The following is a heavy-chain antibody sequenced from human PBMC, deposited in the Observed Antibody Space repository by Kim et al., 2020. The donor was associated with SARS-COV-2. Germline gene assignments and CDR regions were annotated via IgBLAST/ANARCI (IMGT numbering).Heavy chain of an antibody. J-gene: IGHJ4*02. V-gene: IGHV3-23*03. CDR1: GFTFSTYA. CDR2: IYSGGGST. CDR3: AKSGSGSFNGFSDY. Sequence: GGSLRLSCVASGFTFSTYAMSWVRQAPGKGLEWVSVIYSGGGSTYYADSVEGRFTISRDNSKNTLYLQMSSLRAEDTAVYYCAKSGSGSFNGFSDYWGQGTLVTVSS. D-gene: IGHD3-10*01.